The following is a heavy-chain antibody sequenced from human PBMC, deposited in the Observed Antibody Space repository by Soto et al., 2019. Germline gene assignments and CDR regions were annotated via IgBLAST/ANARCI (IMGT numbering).Heavy chain of an antibody. CDR2: ISSSGVTDT. CDR1: GFTFSNYE. Sequence: GGSLRLSCTASGFTFSNYEMNWVRQAPGKGLEWVSYISSSGVTDTYYVDSVKGRFAISRDNAKNSLFLQMNSLRAEDTAVYYCARDRLSPYDILTGYRFYGMDVWGQGTTVTVSS. D-gene: IGHD3-9*01. CDR3: ARDRLSPYDILTGYRFYGMDV. V-gene: IGHV3-48*03. J-gene: IGHJ6*02.